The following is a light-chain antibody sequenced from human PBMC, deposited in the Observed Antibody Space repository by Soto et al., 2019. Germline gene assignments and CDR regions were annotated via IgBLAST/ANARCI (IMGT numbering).Light chain of an antibody. Sequence: EIVLTQFPDTLSLSPGEIATLSCRASQSVRNSYLAWYQQRPGQAPRLLIYGADSRATGIPDRFSGSGSDTVFTLTISRLEPEDFAVYYCQQYGSSPRYTFGRGPSWTS. CDR2: GAD. CDR3: QQYGSSPRYT. J-gene: IGKJ2*01. CDR1: QSVRNSY. V-gene: IGKV3-20*01.